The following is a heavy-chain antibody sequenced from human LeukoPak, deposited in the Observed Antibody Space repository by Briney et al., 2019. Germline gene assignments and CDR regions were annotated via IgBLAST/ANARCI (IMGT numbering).Heavy chain of an antibody. CDR1: GFTFSSYA. V-gene: IGHV3-23*01. CDR2: ISGSGGST. Sequence: GGSLRLSCAASGFTFSSYAMSWVRQAPGKGLEWVSAISGSGGSTYYADSVKGRFTISRDNSKNTLYLQMNSLRAEDTAVYYCAKLPGYSSGWSTPTFDYWGQGTLVTVSS. D-gene: IGHD6-19*01. J-gene: IGHJ4*02. CDR3: AKLPGYSSGWSTPTFDY.